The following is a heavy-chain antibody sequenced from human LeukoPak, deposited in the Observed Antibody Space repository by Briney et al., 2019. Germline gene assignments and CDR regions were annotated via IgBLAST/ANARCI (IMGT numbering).Heavy chain of an antibody. J-gene: IGHJ4*02. D-gene: IGHD2-21*01. CDR2: MNPNSGNT. CDR3: ARAGQSGPYFGY. CDR1: GYTFTSYD. Sequence: ASVKVSFKASGYTFTSYDINWVRQATGQGLEWMGWMNPNSGNTGYAQKFQGRVTMTRNTSISTAYMELSSLRSEDTAVYYCARAGQSGPYFGYSGQGTLVTVSS. V-gene: IGHV1-8*01.